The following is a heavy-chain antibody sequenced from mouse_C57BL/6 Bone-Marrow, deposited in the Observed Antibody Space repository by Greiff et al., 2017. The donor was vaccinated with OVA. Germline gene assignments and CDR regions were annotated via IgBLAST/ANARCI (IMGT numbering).Heavy chain of an antibody. CDR1: GFTFSDYG. D-gene: IGHD6-5*01. CDR2: ISSGSSTI. CDR3: ARSLRGGVAY. V-gene: IGHV5-17*01. J-gene: IGHJ3*01. Sequence: EVQRVESGGGLVKPGGSLKLSCAASGFTFSDYGMHWVRQAPEKGLEWVAYISSGSSTIYYADTVKGRFTISRDNAKNTLFLQMTSLRSEDTAMYYCARSLRGGVAYWGQGTLVTVSA.